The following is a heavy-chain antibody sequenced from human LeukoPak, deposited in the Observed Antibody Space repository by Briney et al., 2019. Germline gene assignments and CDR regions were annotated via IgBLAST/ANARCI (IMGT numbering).Heavy chain of an antibody. D-gene: IGHD6-6*01. V-gene: IGHV1-2*06. J-gene: IGHJ5*02. Sequence: ASVKVSCKASGYTFTCYYMHWVRQAPGQGLEGRGRINPNSGGTNYAQKFQGRVTMTRDTSISTAYMELSRLRSDDTAVYYCARETAAPVNWFDPWGQGTLVTVSS. CDR3: ARETAAPVNWFDP. CDR1: GYTFTCYY. CDR2: INPNSGGT.